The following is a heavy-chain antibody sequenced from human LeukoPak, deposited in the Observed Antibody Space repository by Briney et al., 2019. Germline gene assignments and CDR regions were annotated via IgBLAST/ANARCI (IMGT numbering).Heavy chain of an antibody. CDR2: IKSDGST. CDR1: GFTFSSYW. J-gene: IGHJ4*02. Sequence: PGGSLRLSCAASGFTFSSYWMHWVRQTPGKGLVWVSRIKSDGSTVYADSVKGRFTISRDNARNTLYLQMNSLRVEDTAMYYCVRGAYSSSWLNFDYWGQGTLVTVSS. D-gene: IGHD6-13*01. V-gene: IGHV3-74*01. CDR3: VRGAYSSSWLNFDY.